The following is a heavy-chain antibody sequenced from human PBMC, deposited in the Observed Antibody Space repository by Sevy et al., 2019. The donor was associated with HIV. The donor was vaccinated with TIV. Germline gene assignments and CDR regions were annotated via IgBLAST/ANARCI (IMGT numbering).Heavy chain of an antibody. J-gene: IGHJ3*02. D-gene: IGHD3-22*01. Sequence: GGSLRLSCAASGFTFDDYAMHWVRQAPGKGLEWVSGISWNSGSIGYADSVKCRFTICRDNAKNSLYLQMNSLRAEDTALYYCAKGLYSSGYPSFAFDIWGQGTMVTVSS. CDR1: GFTFDDYA. CDR2: ISWNSGSI. V-gene: IGHV3-9*01. CDR3: AKGLYSSGYPSFAFDI.